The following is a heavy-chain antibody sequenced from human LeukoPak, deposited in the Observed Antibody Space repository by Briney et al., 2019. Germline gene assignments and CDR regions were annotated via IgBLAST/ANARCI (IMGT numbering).Heavy chain of an antibody. D-gene: IGHD6-13*01. Sequence: PSETLSLTCAVSGGSISSSSYYWGWIRQPPGKGLEWIGSIYYSGSTYYNPSLKSRVTISVDTSKNQFSLKLSSVTAADTAVYYCARSSGYSSSGGLNWFDTWGQGTLVTVSS. J-gene: IGHJ5*02. CDR3: ARSSGYSSSGGLNWFDT. V-gene: IGHV4-39*01. CDR2: IYYSGST. CDR1: GGSISSSSYY.